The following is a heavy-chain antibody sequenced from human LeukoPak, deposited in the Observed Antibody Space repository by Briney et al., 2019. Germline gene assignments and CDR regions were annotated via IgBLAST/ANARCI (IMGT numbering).Heavy chain of an antibody. CDR3: ARDISSGWFFDY. CDR2: IYTSGST. D-gene: IGHD6-19*01. Sequence: SETLSLTCTVSGGSISSYYWSWIRQPAGKGLEWIGRIYTSGSTNYNPSLKSRVAMSVDTSKNQFSLKLSSVTAADTAVYYCARDISSGWFFDYWGQGTLVTVSS. J-gene: IGHJ4*02. V-gene: IGHV4-4*07. CDR1: GGSISSYY.